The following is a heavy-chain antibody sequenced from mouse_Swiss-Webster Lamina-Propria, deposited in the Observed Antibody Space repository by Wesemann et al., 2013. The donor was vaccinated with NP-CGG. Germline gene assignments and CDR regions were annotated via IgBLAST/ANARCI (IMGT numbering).Heavy chain of an antibody. J-gene: IGHJ3*01. CDR2: IDPANGNT. Sequence: YMHWVKQRPEQGLEWIGRIDPANGNTKYDPKFQGKATITADASSNTAYLQLSSLTSEDTAVYYCAEITTGAYWGQGTLVTVSA. V-gene: IGHV14-3*02. CDR3: AEITTGAY. D-gene: IGHD2-4*01. CDR1: Y.